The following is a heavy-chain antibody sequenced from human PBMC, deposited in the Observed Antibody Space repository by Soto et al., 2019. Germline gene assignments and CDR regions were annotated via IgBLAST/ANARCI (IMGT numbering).Heavy chain of an antibody. CDR1: GGSISSGGYY. J-gene: IGHJ5*02. CDR3: ARTDYGDYLNWFDP. D-gene: IGHD4-17*01. Sequence: QVQLQESGPGLVKPSQTLSLTCTVSGGSISSGGYYWSWIRQHPGKGLEWIGYIYYSGSTYYNPSLKGRVTXXVXPXXNQFSLKLSSVTAADTAVYYCARTDYGDYLNWFDPWGQGTLVTVSS. CDR2: IYYSGST. V-gene: IGHV4-31*03.